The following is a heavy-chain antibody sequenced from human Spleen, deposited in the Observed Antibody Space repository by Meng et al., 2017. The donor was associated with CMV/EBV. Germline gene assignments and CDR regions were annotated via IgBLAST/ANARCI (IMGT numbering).Heavy chain of an antibody. CDR1: GFTFNNFA. D-gene: IGHD3-3*01. Sequence: GESLKISCATSGFTFNNFAMTWVRQAPGKGLEWVAFIRYDGSNKYYADSVKGRFTISRDNSKNTLYLQMNSLRAEDTAVYYCAKVQAEGRTIFGGMDVWGQGTTVTVSS. CDR3: AKVQAEGRTIFGGMDV. V-gene: IGHV3-30*02. CDR2: IRYDGSNK. J-gene: IGHJ6*02.